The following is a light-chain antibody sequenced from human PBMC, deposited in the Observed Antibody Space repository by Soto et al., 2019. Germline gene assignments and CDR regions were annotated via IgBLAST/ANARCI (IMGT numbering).Light chain of an antibody. CDR1: QFVSSR. Sequence: DIVVTQSPATLSASPGERVTLSCRASQFVSSRLAWYHQRPGQVPRLLIYDTSTRAPGISARFSGSESGTEFTLTISSLQSEDFAVYYCQEYNQCPPGMFDPGTTVDIK. CDR2: DTS. CDR3: QEYNQCPPGM. V-gene: IGKV3-15*01. J-gene: IGKJ1*01.